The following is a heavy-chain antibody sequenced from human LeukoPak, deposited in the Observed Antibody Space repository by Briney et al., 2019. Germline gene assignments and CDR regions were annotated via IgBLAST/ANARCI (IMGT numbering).Heavy chain of an antibody. CDR3: ARERGVSHPFDY. J-gene: IGHJ4*02. D-gene: IGHD2-21*01. V-gene: IGHV3-74*01. Sequence: GGSLRLSCAASGFNFVNTWMHWVRQSPGKGLVWVARIKNDGSGIIYADSVEGRFTISRDNARNTVYLQMNSLRGEDTAVYYCARERGVSHPFDYWGQGTLVTVSS. CDR1: GFNFVNTW. CDR2: IKNDGSGI.